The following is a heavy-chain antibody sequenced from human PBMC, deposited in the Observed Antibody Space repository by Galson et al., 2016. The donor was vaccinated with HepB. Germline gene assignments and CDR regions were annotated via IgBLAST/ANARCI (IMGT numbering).Heavy chain of an antibody. J-gene: IGHJ4*02. Sequence: LRLSCAASGFNFINYRMNWVRQAPGKGLEWISFISTSSTTIYYADSVKGRFTISRDNPKKSLYLQMNSLRAEDTAVYYCARDDDYVWGTYRYTRTVPQYYFDYWGQGTLVTVSS. CDR3: ARDDDYVWGTYRYTRTVPQYYFDY. V-gene: IGHV3-48*01. D-gene: IGHD3-16*02. CDR2: ISTSSTTI. CDR1: GFNFINYR.